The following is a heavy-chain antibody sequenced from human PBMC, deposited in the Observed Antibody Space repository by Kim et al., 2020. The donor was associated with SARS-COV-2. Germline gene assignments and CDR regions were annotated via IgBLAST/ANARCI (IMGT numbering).Heavy chain of an antibody. V-gene: IGHV3-30-3*01. CDR2: ISYDVSNK. J-gene: IGHJ4*02. CDR3: ARAAVGAYYYFDY. D-gene: IGHD1-26*01. Sequence: GGSLRLSCAASGFTFSSYAMHWVRQAPGKGLEWVAVISYDVSNKYYADSVKGRFTISRDNSKNTLYLQMNSLRAEDTAVYYCARAAVGAYYYFDYWGQGTLVTVSS. CDR1: GFTFSSYA.